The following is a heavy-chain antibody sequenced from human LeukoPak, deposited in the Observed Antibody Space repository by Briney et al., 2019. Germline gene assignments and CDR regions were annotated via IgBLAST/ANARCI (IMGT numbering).Heavy chain of an antibody. Sequence: PGGSLRLACAASGFTFRGHWMHWVRHAPGKGLVWVSRIKSDGSSTSYADSVKGRFTISRDNAKNTLYLQMNSLRAEDTAVYYCAKDLGLAWYFCLDVWGQGTTVTVSS. D-gene: IGHD3-3*01. J-gene: IGHJ6*02. CDR1: GFTFRGHW. CDR2: IKSDGSST. CDR3: AKDLGLAWYFCLDV. V-gene: IGHV3-74*01.